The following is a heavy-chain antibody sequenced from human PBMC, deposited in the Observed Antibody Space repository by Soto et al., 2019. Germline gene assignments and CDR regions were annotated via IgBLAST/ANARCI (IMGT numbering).Heavy chain of an antibody. V-gene: IGHV1-69*04. Sequence: ASVKVSCKASGGTFSSYTISWVRQAPGQGLEWMGRIIPILDIANYAQGFQGKVTFTADKSTSTAYMELSSLRSEDTAVYYCAREDFDGNALDDRGQGTLVTVSS. CDR2: IIPILDIA. CDR1: GGTFSSYT. D-gene: IGHD2-15*01. J-gene: IGHJ4*02. CDR3: AREDFDGNALDD.